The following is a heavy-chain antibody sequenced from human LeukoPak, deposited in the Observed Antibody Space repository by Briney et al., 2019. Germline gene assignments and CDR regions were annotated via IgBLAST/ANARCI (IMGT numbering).Heavy chain of an antibody. CDR1: GGSVSSNNYQ. J-gene: IGHJ4*02. Sequence: SETLSLTCSVSGGSVSSNNYQWNWIRQPPGKGLEWIGDIYHSGSTNYNPSLKSRVTISVDTSKNQFSLKLSSVTAADTAVYYCARRLVGQTFDYWGQGTLVTVSS. CDR3: ARRLVGQTFDY. D-gene: IGHD3-10*01. V-gene: IGHV4-61*01. CDR2: IYHSGST.